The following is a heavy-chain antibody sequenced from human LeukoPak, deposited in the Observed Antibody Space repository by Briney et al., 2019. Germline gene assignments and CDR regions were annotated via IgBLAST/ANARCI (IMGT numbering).Heavy chain of an antibody. V-gene: IGHV3-48*04. Sequence: GGSLRLSCAASGFTFIDYSMNWVRQAPGKGLEWISYVGISSGNTKYADSVKGRFTIPGDSAKNSVFLQMNSLRVEDTAVYYCARDHRYAFDNWGQGTLVTVSS. CDR1: GFTFIDYS. CDR3: ARDHRYAFDN. CDR2: VGISSGNT. J-gene: IGHJ4*02. D-gene: IGHD5-12*01.